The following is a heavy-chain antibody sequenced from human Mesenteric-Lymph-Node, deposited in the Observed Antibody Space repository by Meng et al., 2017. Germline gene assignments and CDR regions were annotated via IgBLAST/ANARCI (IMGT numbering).Heavy chain of an antibody. CDR3: ARDRVNYYGSGEFDY. J-gene: IGHJ4*02. V-gene: IGHV3-11*04. Sequence: GESLKISCTASGFTFGDYAMSWFRQAPGKGLEWVSYISSSGSTIYYADSVKGRFTISRDNAKNSLYLQMNSLRAEDTAVYYCARDRVNYYGSGEFDYWGQGTLVTVSS. D-gene: IGHD3-10*01. CDR2: ISSSGSTI. CDR1: GFTFGDYA.